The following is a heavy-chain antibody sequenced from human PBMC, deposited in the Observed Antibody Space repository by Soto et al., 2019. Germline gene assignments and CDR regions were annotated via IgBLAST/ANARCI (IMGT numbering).Heavy chain of an antibody. CDR3: ARDLSH. V-gene: IGHV3-48*02. CDR2: INSDSTTT. Sequence: DVHLVESGGGLVQPGGSLRLSCAVSGFPFSTYAMNWVRQAPGKGLEWISYINSDSTTTFHADSVKGRFTVSRDNARNSLYLQMSSLRHEDTAVYYCARDLSHWGQGTLVTVSS. CDR1: GFPFSTYA. J-gene: IGHJ4*02.